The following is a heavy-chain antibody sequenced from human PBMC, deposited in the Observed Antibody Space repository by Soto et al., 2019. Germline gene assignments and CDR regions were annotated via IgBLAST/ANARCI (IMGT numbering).Heavy chain of an antibody. CDR2: ISGYNGNT. V-gene: IGHV1-18*01. D-gene: IGHD6-13*01. Sequence: QVQLVQSGAEVKKPGASVKVSCKASGYTFTSYGISWVRQAPGQGLEWMGWISGYNGNTKYAQKLQGRVTMTTDTSTRTAYRELRSLRSDDTAVYSCARETRIAAADYWGQGPLVTVSS. CDR3: ARETRIAAADY. CDR1: GYTFTSYG. J-gene: IGHJ4*02.